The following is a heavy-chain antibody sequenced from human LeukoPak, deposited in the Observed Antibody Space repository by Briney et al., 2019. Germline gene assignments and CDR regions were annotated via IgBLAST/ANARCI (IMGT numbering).Heavy chain of an antibody. V-gene: IGHV1-69*04. Sequence: GSSVKVSCKVSGGTFNNYAISWVRQAPGQALEWMGRITPVFDMANYAQKFQGTVTITAEKSTSTVYMELSSLRNEDTAVYYCAIIALVPMWGQGTKVTVSS. D-gene: IGHD6-19*01. CDR2: ITPVFDMA. J-gene: IGHJ3*02. CDR3: AIIALVPM. CDR1: GGTFNNYA.